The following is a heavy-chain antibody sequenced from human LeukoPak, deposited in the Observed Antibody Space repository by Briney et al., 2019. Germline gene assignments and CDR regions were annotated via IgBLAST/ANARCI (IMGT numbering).Heavy chain of an antibody. CDR1: GGSISSSSYY. J-gene: IGHJ5*02. D-gene: IGHD3-10*01. CDR2: IYYSGST. CDR3: ARGGYYYGSGSYLFDP. Sequence: SETLSLTCAVSGGSISSSSYYWGWIRQPPGKGLEWIGSIYYSGSTNYNPSLKSRVTISVDTSKNQFSLKLSSVTAADTAVYYCARGGYYYGSGSYLFDPWGQGTLVTVSS. V-gene: IGHV4-39*07.